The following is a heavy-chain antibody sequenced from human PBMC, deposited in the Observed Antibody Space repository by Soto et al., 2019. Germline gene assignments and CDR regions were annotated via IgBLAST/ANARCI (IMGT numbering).Heavy chain of an antibody. CDR1: GGSISSYY. J-gene: IGHJ5*02. D-gene: IGHD3-10*01. CDR2: IYTSGST. Sequence: PSETLSLTCTVSGGSISSYYWSWIRQPAGKGLEWIGRIYTSGSTNYNPSLKSRVTMSVDTSKNQFSLKLSSVTAADTAVYYCAREGYYGSGSYGKTFDPWGQGTLVTVSS. CDR3: AREGYYGSGSYGKTFDP. V-gene: IGHV4-4*07.